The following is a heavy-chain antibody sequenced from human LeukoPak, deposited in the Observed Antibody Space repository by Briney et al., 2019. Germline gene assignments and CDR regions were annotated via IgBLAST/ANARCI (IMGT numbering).Heavy chain of an antibody. Sequence: SETLSLTCTVSGGSISSGGYYWSWIRQPAGKGLEWIGRVYSSGSTDYNPSLQSRVTMSLDTSKNQFSLKLSSVTDADTAMYYCARDQQLAYCGGDCFSANWGQGTLVIVSS. D-gene: IGHD2-21*02. CDR3: ARDQQLAYCGGDCFSAN. CDR2: VYSSGST. V-gene: IGHV4-61*02. CDR1: GGSISSGGYY. J-gene: IGHJ4*01.